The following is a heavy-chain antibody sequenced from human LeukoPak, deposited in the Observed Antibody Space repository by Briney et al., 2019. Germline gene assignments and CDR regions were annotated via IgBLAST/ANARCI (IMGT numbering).Heavy chain of an antibody. V-gene: IGHV3-23*01. CDR3: AKDSHYDSSGYFPFDI. CDR1: GFTFSSYA. Sequence: QTGGSLRLSCAASGFTFSSYAMSWVRQAPGKGLEWVSAISGSGGSTYYADSVKGRFTISRDNSKNTLYLQMNSLRAEDTAVYYCAKDSHYDSSGYFPFDIWGRGTMVTVSS. D-gene: IGHD3-22*01. CDR2: ISGSGGST. J-gene: IGHJ3*02.